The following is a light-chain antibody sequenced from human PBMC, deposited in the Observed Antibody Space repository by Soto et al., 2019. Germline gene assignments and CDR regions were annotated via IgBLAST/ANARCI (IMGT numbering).Light chain of an antibody. V-gene: IGKV3-11*01. CDR2: DAS. CDR1: QSVSSY. Sequence: EIVLTQSPATLSLSPGERATLSCRASQSVSSYLAWYQQKPGQAPRLLIYDASNRATGIPARFSGSGSGTYLTLTISSLDPEDFAVSYCQQRSNWLIFGGGNKVEIK. J-gene: IGKJ4*01. CDR3: QQRSNWLI.